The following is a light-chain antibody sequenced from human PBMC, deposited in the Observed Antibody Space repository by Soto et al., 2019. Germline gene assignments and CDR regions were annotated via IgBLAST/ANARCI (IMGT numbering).Light chain of an antibody. V-gene: IGLV8-61*01. CDR2: NTN. J-gene: IGLJ3*02. CDR3: VLYMGSGIWV. Sequence: QTVVTQEPSCSVSPGGTVTLTCGLTSGSVSTSYYPSWYQQTPGQAPRTLIYNTNTRSSGVPDRFSGFILGNKAALTITGAQADDECDYYCVLYMGSGIWVFGGGTKLTVL. CDR1: SGSVSTSYY.